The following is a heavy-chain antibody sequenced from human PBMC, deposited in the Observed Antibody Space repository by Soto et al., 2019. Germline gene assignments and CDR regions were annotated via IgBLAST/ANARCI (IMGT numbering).Heavy chain of an antibody. CDR1: GYTFTSYA. CDR2: INGGNGNT. J-gene: IGHJ5*02. Sequence: ASVKVSCKASGYTFTSYALHWVRQAPGQRLEWMGWINGGNGNTKYSQKYHGRVTITRDTSASTAYMELSSLRSEDTAVYYCARPIYDSSGYYYVLDLWGQGTLVTVPQ. CDR3: ARPIYDSSGYYYVLDL. V-gene: IGHV1-3*01. D-gene: IGHD3-22*01.